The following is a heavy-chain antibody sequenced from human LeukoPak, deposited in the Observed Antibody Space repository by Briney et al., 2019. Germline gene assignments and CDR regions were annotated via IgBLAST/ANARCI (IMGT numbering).Heavy chain of an antibody. CDR1: GGSISSGGCY. CDR2: IYHSGST. D-gene: IGHD6-6*01. CDR3: AREYEQLVDY. J-gene: IGHJ4*02. V-gene: IGHV4-30-2*01. Sequence: PSETLSLTCTVSGGSISSGGCYWSWIRQPPGKGLEWIGYIYHSGSTYYNPSLKSRVTISVDRSKNQFSLKLSSVTAADTAVYYCAREYEQLVDYWGQGTLVTVSS.